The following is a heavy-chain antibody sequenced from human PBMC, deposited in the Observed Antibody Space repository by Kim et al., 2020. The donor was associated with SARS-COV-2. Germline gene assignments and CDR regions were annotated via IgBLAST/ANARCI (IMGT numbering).Heavy chain of an antibody. CDR3: ARSWEFDY. J-gene: IGHJ4*02. CDR2: DSDT. V-gene: IGHV5-51*01. D-gene: IGHD1-26*01. Sequence: DSDTRYSPAFQGQVTISADNSISTAYLQWSSLKASDTAMYYCARSWEFDYWGQGTLVTVSS.